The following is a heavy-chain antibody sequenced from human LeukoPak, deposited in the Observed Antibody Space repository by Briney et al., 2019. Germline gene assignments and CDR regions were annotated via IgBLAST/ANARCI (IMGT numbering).Heavy chain of an antibody. J-gene: IGHJ4*02. D-gene: IGHD6-19*01. CDR2: ISGSGGRT. CDR3: AKTGVAVAATFEDPYFEY. CDR1: GFTFSSYA. Sequence: GGSLRHSCAASGFTFSSYAMSWVRQAPGKGLEWLSGISGSGGRTYYADSVKGRFTISRDNSKNTLYLQMNSLRAEDTAVYYCAKTGVAVAATFEDPYFEYWSQGTLVTVSS. V-gene: IGHV3-23*01.